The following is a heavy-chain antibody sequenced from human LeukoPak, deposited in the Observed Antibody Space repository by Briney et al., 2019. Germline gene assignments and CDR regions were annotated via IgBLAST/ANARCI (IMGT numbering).Heavy chain of an antibody. CDR3: ARGGGLDV. CDR2: INHNGNVS. D-gene: IGHD3-16*01. J-gene: IGHJ6*02. Sequence: GGSLRLSCAASGFTFSSYWMNWARQAPGKGLEWVASINHNGNVSYYVDSVKGRSTISRDNAKNSLYLQMSNLRAEDTAVYFCARGGGLDVWGQGATVTVSS. CDR1: GFTFSSYW. V-gene: IGHV3-7*03.